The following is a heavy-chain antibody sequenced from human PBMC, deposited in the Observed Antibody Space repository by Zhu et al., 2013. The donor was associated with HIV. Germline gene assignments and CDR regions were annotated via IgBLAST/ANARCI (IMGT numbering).Heavy chain of an antibody. D-gene: IGHD4-17*01. V-gene: IGHV1-69*08. CDR3: AREQDGDYSLSLFDY. Sequence: QVQLVQSGAEVKKPGSSVKVSCKASGGTFSSYTISWVRQAPGQGLEWMGRIIPILGIANYAQKFQGRVTITADKSTSTAYMELSSLRSEDTAVYYCAREQDGDYSLSLFDYWGQGTLVTVSS. CDR2: IIPILGIA. CDR1: GGTFSSYT. J-gene: IGHJ4*02.